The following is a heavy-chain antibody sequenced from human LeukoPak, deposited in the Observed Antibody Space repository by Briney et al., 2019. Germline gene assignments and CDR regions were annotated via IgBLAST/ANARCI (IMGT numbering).Heavy chain of an antibody. CDR2: IYSGGST. D-gene: IGHD1-26*01. CDR3: ARERFGELLRRYFDY. CDR1: GFTFSSYA. V-gene: IGHV3-53*01. Sequence: GGSLRLSCAASGFTFSSYAMSWVRQAPGKGLEWVSVIYSGGSTYYADSVKGRFTISRDNSKNTLYLQMNSLRAEVTAVYYCARERFGELLRRYFDYWGQGTLVTVSS. J-gene: IGHJ4*02.